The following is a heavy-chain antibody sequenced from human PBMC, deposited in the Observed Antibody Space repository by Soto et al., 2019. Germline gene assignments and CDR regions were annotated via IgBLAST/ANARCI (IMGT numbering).Heavy chain of an antibody. J-gene: IGHJ6*03. CDR1: GFTFSSYW. Sequence: GGSLRLSCAASGFTFSSYWMHWVRQAPGKGLVWVSRINSDGSSTSYADSVKGRFTISRDNAKNTLYLQMNSLRAEDTVVYYCARDQREVVVAALAGYMDVWGKGTTVTVSS. CDR2: INSDGSST. CDR3: ARDQREVVVAALAGYMDV. D-gene: IGHD2-15*01. V-gene: IGHV3-74*01.